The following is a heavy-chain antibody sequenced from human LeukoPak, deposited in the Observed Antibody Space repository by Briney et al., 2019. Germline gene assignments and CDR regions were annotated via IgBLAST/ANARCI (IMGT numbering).Heavy chain of an antibody. CDR2: ISSSGSTI. CDR1: GFTFYSYE. Sequence: GGSLRLSCAASGFTFYSYEMNWVRQAPGKGLEWGSYISSSGSTIYYADSVKGRFTISRDNAKNSLYLQMNSLRAEDTAVYYCARDLIAVAQFDSWGQGTLVTVSS. CDR3: ARDLIAVAQFDS. J-gene: IGHJ4*02. D-gene: IGHD6-19*01. V-gene: IGHV3-48*03.